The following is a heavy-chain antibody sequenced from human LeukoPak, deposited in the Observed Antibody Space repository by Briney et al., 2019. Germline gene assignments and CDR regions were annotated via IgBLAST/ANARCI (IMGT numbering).Heavy chain of an antibody. Sequence: SETLSLTCAVYGGSFSGYYWSWIRQPPGKGLEWIGEINHSGSTNYNPSLKSRVTISVDTSKNQFSLKLSSVTAADTAVYYCASSMGNYYYGMDVWGQRTTVTVSS. CDR2: INHSGST. CDR1: GGSFSGYY. V-gene: IGHV4-34*01. D-gene: IGHD2/OR15-2a*01. CDR3: ASSMGNYYYGMDV. J-gene: IGHJ6*02.